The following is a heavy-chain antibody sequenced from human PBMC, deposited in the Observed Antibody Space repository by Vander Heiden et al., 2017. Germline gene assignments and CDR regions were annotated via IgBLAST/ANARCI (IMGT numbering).Heavy chain of an antibody. CDR3: VKDVGAAGSSFDV. V-gene: IGHV3-9*02. CDR1: GFRSEDYA. J-gene: IGHJ3*01. Sequence: EVQLVESGGGLVQPGRSLRLSCAASGFRSEDYAMQWVRQAPGKGLEWVAGISWNAGKVHYADSVKGRFTISRDNAKKSLYLQMNSLRAEDTALFYCVKDVGAAGSSFDVWGQGTMVTVSS. D-gene: IGHD1-26*01. CDR2: ISWNAGKV.